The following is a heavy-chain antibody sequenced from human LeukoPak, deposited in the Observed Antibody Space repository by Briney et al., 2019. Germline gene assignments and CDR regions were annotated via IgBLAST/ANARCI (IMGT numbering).Heavy chain of an antibody. CDR3: ARFPGHDYYYGMDV. J-gene: IGHJ6*02. Sequence: GGSLRLSCAASGFTFSSYSMNWVRQAPGKGLEWVSYISSSSSTIYYADSVKGRFTISRDNAKNSLYLQMNSLRAEDTAVYYCARFPGHDYYYGMDVWGQGTTVTVSS. CDR2: ISSSSSTI. CDR1: GFTFSSYS. V-gene: IGHV3-48*01.